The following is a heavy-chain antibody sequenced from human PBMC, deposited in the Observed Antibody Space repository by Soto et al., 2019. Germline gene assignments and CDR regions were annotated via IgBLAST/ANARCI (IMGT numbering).Heavy chain of an antibody. D-gene: IGHD3-16*02. J-gene: IGHJ4*02. Sequence: SETLSLTCTVSGGSISSYYWSWIRQPPGKGLEWIGYIYYSGSTNYNPSLKSRVTISVDTSKNQFSLKLSSVTAADTAVYYCARQRVITFGGVIVNGPFDYWGQGTLVTVSS. CDR3: ARQRVITFGGVIVNGPFDY. CDR1: GGSISSYY. V-gene: IGHV4-59*01. CDR2: IYYSGST.